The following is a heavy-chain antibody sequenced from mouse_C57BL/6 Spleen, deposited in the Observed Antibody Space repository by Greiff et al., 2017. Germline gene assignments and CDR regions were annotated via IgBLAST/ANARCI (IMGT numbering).Heavy chain of an antibody. CDR2: IDPSDSYT. D-gene: IGHD1-1*01. V-gene: IGHV1-69*01. J-gene: IGHJ4*01. Sequence: QVQLQQSGAELVMPGASVKLSCKASGYTFTSYWMHWVKQRPGQGLEWIGEIDPSDSYTNYNQKFKGKSTLTVDKSSSPAYMQLSSLTSEDSAVYYCARRHGSSYGYAMDYWGQGTSVTVSS. CDR3: ARRHGSSYGYAMDY. CDR1: GYTFTSYW.